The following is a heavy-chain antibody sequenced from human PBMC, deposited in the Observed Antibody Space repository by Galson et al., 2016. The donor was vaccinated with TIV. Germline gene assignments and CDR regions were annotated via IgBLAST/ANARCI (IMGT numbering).Heavy chain of an antibody. J-gene: IGHJ5*02. CDR3: VRGSLDL. V-gene: IGHV3-11*05. CDR2: ISSTGILT. CDR1: GFSFSDYY. Sequence: SLRLSCAVSGFSFSDYYMIWVRQAPGKGLQWVSYISSTGILTNYADSVKGRFTVSRDNAKGSLFLQMNSLRAEDTAPYYCVRGSLDLWGQGTFVTVSS.